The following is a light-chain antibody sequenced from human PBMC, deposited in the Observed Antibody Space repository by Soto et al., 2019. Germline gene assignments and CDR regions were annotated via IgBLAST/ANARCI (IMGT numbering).Light chain of an antibody. CDR3: PTWGTGFRV. CDR2: LNSDGSH. Sequence: QSVLTQSPSASASLGASVKLTCTLSSRHSSYAIAWHQQQPERGPRYLMKLNSDGSHTKGDGIPDRFSGSNSGAERYLTISSLHSEDEADYYCPTWGTGFRVFGGGTKLTVL. J-gene: IGLJ3*02. V-gene: IGLV4-69*01. CDR1: SRHSSYA.